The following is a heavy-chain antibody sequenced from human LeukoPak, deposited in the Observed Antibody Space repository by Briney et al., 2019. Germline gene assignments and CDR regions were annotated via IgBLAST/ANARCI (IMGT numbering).Heavy chain of an antibody. CDR2: ISSSSNYI. CDR3: AIHSSGWYIYYYGMDV. V-gene: IGHV3-21*04. Sequence: GGSLRLSCAASGFTFSGYSMNWVRQAPGKGLEWVSSISSSSNYIHYADSVKGRFTTSRDSSKNTLYLQMNSLRVEDTAVYYCAIHSSGWYIYYYGMDVWGQGTTVTVSS. J-gene: IGHJ6*02. CDR1: GFTFSGYS. D-gene: IGHD6-19*01.